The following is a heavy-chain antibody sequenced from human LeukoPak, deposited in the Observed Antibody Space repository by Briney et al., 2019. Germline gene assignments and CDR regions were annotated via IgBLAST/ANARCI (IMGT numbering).Heavy chain of an antibody. CDR2: INSGGDAT. D-gene: IGHD4-17*01. CDR1: GFTFSIHN. CDR3: ARVTDYDLPTLDV. V-gene: IGHV3-48*04. Sequence: GGSLRLSCEASGFTFSIHNMDWVRQAPGKGLEWISYINSGGDATHYADSVKGRFTISRDNAKISLYLQMNSLRAEDTAVYYCARVTDYDLPTLDVWGKGTTVTVSS. J-gene: IGHJ6*04.